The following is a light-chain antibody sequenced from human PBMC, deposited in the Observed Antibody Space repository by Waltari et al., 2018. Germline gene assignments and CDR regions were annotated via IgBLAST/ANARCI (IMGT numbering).Light chain of an antibody. CDR2: WAS. Sequence: DIVMTHSPASLAVSLGERATLHCKASQTILSASNNKNALAWSQQKPCHPPKLRIYWASTRTSGVPDRFSGRGSETDFSLTISRLKADDVAVYNCQQYYSPPLTFGGGPKVEMK. CDR1: QTILSASNNKNA. J-gene: IGKJ4*01. CDR3: QQYYSPPLT. V-gene: IGKV4-1*01.